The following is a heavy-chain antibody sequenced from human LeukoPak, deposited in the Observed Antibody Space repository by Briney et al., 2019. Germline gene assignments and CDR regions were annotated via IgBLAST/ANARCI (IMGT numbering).Heavy chain of an antibody. CDR1: GFTFSSYG. CDR2: SNK. J-gene: IGHJ4*02. Sequence: GGSLRLSCAASGFTFSSYGIHRVREAPGKGLYWVAFSNKYYADSVKGRFTISRDNSKNTLYLQMNSLRAEDTAVYYCLRDGYNSVDYWGQGTLVTVSS. CDR3: LRDGYNSVDY. V-gene: IGHV3-30*12. D-gene: IGHD5-24*01.